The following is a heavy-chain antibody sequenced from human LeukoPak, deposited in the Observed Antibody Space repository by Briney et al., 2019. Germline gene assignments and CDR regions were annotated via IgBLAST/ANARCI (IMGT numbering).Heavy chain of an antibody. CDR3: ARDSAAAGQTHYYYYYGMDV. D-gene: IGHD6-13*01. J-gene: IGHJ6*02. V-gene: IGHV1-2*02. CDR1: GYTFTGYY. Sequence: ASVKVSCKASGYTFTGYYMHWVRQAPGQGLEWMGWINPSSGGTNYAQKLQGRVTMTTDTSTSTAYMELRSLRSDDTAVYYCARDSAAAGQTHYYYYYGMDVWGQGTTVTVSS. CDR2: INPSSGGT.